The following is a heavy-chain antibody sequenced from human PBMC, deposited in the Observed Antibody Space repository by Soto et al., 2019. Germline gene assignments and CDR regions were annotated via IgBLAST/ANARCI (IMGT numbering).Heavy chain of an antibody. CDR2: IYPGDSDT. CDR1: GYSFTSYW. D-gene: IGHD3-22*01. Sequence: GESLKISCKGSGYSFTSYWIGWVRQMPGKGLEWMGIIYPGDSDTRYSPSFQGQVTISADKSISTAYLQWSSLKASDTAMYYCARQHTTSDSSGYYYEFDYWGQGTLVTVSS. CDR3: ARQHTTSDSSGYYYEFDY. V-gene: IGHV5-51*01. J-gene: IGHJ4*02.